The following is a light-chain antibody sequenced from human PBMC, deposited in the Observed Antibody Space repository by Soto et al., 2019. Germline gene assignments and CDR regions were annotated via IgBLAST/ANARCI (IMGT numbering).Light chain of an antibody. V-gene: IGKV1-5*03. J-gene: IGKJ1*01. CDR2: KAS. CDR3: QQYSSYSPWL. CDR1: QSVNAW. Sequence: DIQVAQSPSTLSASVGDRVTFTCRASQSVNAWLAWYQQKPGTAPKLLIYKASTLDRGVSSRFSGSGSGTEFTLTISSLQPEDSATYYCQQYSSYSPWLFGQGTKVEI.